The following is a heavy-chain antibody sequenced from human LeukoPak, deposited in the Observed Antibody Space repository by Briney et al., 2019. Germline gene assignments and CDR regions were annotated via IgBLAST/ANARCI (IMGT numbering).Heavy chain of an antibody. D-gene: IGHD6-13*01. CDR1: GYTFTGYY. J-gene: IGHJ3*02. V-gene: IGHV1-2*02. CDR2: INPNSGGT. Sequence: GASVKVSCKASGYTFTGYYMHWVRQAPGQGLEWMGWINPNSGGTNYAQKFQGRVTMTRDTSISTAYMELSRLRSDDTAVYYCARDPDSSSWSADAFDIWGQGTMVTVSS. CDR3: ARDPDSSSWSADAFDI.